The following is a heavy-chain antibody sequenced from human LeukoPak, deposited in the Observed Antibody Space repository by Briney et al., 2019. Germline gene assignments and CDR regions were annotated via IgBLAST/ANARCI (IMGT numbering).Heavy chain of an antibody. CDR3: ARAHTGGNYFDY. J-gene: IGHJ4*02. V-gene: IGHV1-2*02. CDR1: GYTFTGYY. CDR2: INPNSGGT. Sequence: EASAKVSCKASGYTFTGYYMHWVRQAPGQGLEWMGWINPNSGGTNYAQKFQGRVTMTRDTSISTAYMELSRLRSDDTAVYYCARAHTGGNYFDYWGQGTLVTVSS. D-gene: IGHD3-10*01.